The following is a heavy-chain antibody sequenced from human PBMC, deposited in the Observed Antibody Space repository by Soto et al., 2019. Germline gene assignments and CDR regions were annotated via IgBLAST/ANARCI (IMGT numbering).Heavy chain of an antibody. CDR1: GFTFSSYS. D-gene: IGHD6-19*01. CDR2: ISSSSSYI. Sequence: PGGSLRLSCAASGFTFSSYSMNWVRQAPGKGLEWVSSISSSSSYIYYADSVKGRFTISRDNAKNSLYLQMNSLRAEDTAVYYCARGRQWPHRGVNFFQHWGQGTLVTVSS. J-gene: IGHJ1*01. V-gene: IGHV3-21*01. CDR3: ARGRQWPHRGVNFFQH.